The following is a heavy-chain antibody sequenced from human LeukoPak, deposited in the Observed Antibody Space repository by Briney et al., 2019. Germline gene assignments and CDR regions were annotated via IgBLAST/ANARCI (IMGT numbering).Heavy chain of an antibody. J-gene: IGHJ4*02. V-gene: IGHV1-8*01. D-gene: IGHD3-9*01. CDR1: GYTFTSYD. CDR3: ARGRILTGYKNFDY. Sequence: ASVKVSCKASGYTFTSYDINWVRQATGQGLEWMGWMNPNSGNTGYAQKFQGRVTMTRNTSISTAYMELSSLRSEDTAVYYCARGRILTGYKNFDYWGQGTLITVSS. CDR2: MNPNSGNT.